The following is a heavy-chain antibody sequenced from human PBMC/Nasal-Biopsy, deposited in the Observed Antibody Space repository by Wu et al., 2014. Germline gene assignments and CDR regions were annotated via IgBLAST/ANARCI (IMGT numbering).Heavy chain of an antibody. V-gene: IGHV6-1*01. D-gene: IGHD6-19*01. CDR2: TYYRSKWFN. Sequence: AISGDSVSSNSAAWNWVRQSPSRGLEWLGRTYYRSKWFNDYALSVKSRITITPDTSRNQFSLQLNSVTPEDTAVYYCAKAVTDLYRSGWAGNYFDYWGQGALVTVSS. CDR1: GDSVSSNSAA. J-gene: IGHJ4*02. CDR3: AKAVTDLYRSGWAGNYFDY.